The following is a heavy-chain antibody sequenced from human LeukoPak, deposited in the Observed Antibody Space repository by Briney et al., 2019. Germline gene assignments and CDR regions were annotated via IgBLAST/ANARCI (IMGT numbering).Heavy chain of an antibody. V-gene: IGHV4-39*07. CDR1: GGSVSSSTYY. J-gene: IGHJ4*02. D-gene: IGHD5-12*01. Sequence: PSETLSLTCTVSGGSVSSSTYYWGWIRQPPGKGLEWIGSISYSGSPYYSPSLKSRVTISVDKSKNQFSLKLSSVTAADTAVYSCARLPFNSGYEYFDYWGQGTLVTVSS. CDR2: ISYSGSP. CDR3: ARLPFNSGYEYFDY.